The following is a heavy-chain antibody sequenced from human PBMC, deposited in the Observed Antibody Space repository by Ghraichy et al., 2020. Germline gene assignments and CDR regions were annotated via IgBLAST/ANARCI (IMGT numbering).Heavy chain of an antibody. CDR3: ARQEGYDFWSGYYSYWYFDL. J-gene: IGHJ2*01. V-gene: IGHV4-59*08. CDR1: GGSISSYY. CDR2: IYYSGST. D-gene: IGHD3-3*01. Sequence: SETLSLTCTVSGGSISSYYWSWIRQPPGKGLEWIGYIYYSGSTNYNPSLKSRVTISVDTSKNQFSLKLSSVTAADTAVYYCARQEGYDFWSGYYSYWYFDLWGRGTLVTVSS.